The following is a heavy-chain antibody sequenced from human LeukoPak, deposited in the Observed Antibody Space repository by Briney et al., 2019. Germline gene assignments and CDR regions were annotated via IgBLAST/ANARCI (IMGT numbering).Heavy chain of an antibody. D-gene: IGHD6-19*01. Sequence: PGGSLRLSCAASGFTFSSYSMNWVRQAPGKGLEWVSSISSSSSYIYYADSVKGRFTISRDNAKNSLYLQMNSLRAEDTAVYYCARTSYSSGWYFTHWGQGTLVTVSS. CDR3: ARTSYSSGWYFTH. V-gene: IGHV3-21*01. CDR1: GFTFSSYS. CDR2: ISSSSSYI. J-gene: IGHJ4*02.